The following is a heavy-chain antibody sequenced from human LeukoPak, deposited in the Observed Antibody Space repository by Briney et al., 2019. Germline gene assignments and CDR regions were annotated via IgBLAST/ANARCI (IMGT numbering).Heavy chain of an antibody. CDR2: ISAYNGNT. J-gene: IGHJ6*03. CDR1: GYTFTSYG. D-gene: IGHD5-18*01. Sequence: GASVKVSCKASGYTFTSYGISWVRQAPGQGLEWMGWISAYNGNTNYAQKLQGRVTMTTDTSTSTAHMELRSLRSDDTAVYYCARGGYSYGYLYYYYMDVWGKGTTVTVSS. CDR3: ARGGYSYGYLYYYYMDV. V-gene: IGHV1-18*01.